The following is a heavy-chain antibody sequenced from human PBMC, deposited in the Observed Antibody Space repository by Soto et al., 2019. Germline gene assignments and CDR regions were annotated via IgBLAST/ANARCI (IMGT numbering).Heavy chain of an antibody. CDR1: GDTSTGYY. Sequence: ASVKVSCKASGDTSTGYYMHWVRQAPGQGLEWMGWINPNSGGTNYAQKFQGWVTMTRDTSISTAYMELSRLRSDDTAVYYCARAGGSSSSDAFDIWGQGTMVTVSS. CDR2: INPNSGGT. CDR3: ARAGGSSSSDAFDI. D-gene: IGHD6-6*01. V-gene: IGHV1-2*04. J-gene: IGHJ3*02.